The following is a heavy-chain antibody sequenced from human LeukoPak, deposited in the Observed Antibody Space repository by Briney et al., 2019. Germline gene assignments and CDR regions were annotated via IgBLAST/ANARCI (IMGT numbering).Heavy chain of an antibody. J-gene: IGHJ3*02. CDR3: ARDGKYSSGWITAFDI. D-gene: IGHD6-19*01. CDR2: INPSGGST. CDR1: GYTFTSYY. Sequence: EVSVKVSCKASGYTFTSYYMHWVRQAPGQGLEWMGIINPSGGSTSYAQKFQGRVTMTRDTSTSTVYMELSSLRSEDTAVYYCARDGKYSSGWITAFDIWGQGTMVTVSS. V-gene: IGHV1-46*01.